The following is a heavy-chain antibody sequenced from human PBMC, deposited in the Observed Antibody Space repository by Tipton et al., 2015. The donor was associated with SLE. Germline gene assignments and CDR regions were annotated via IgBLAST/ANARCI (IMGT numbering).Heavy chain of an antibody. V-gene: IGHV4-59*12. Sequence: TLSLTCTVSGGSLSRYYWSWIRQPTGKGLEWIGYIYYSGSTNYNPSPKRRVTISVDTSKNQFPLKLSSVTAADTAVYYCAREDYGDYGGYYYYYGMDVWGQGTTVTVSS. J-gene: IGHJ6*02. D-gene: IGHD4-17*01. CDR1: GGSLSRYY. CDR2: IYYSGST. CDR3: AREDYGDYGGYYYYYGMDV.